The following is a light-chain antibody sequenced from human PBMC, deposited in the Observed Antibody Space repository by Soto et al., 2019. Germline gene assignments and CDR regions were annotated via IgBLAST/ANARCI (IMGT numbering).Light chain of an antibody. Sequence: DIQMTQSPSTLSASVGDRVTITCRASQSISTGLGWYQQEPGKAPKLLIHKASSLQSGVPSRFSGSGSGTEFTLTISSLQPDDFATYYCQQHNSYSPTFGQGTKVDIK. CDR3: QQHNSYSPT. J-gene: IGKJ1*01. CDR1: QSISTG. CDR2: KAS. V-gene: IGKV1-5*03.